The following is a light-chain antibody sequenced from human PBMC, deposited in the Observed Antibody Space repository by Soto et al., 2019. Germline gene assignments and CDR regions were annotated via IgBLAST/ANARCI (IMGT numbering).Light chain of an antibody. CDR3: QQYGSSPLT. CDR2: DAS. J-gene: IGKJ4*01. V-gene: IGKV3D-20*01. Sequence: ELVLTQSPATLSLSPGERATLSCGASHSVSSSYLAWYQQKPGLAPRLLIYDASSRATGIPDRFSGSGSGTDFTLTISRLEPEDFAVYYCQQYGSSPLTFGGGTKVEIK. CDR1: HSVSSSY.